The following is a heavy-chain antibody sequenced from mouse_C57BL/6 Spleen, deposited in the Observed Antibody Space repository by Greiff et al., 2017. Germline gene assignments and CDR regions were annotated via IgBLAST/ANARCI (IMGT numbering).Heavy chain of an antibody. J-gene: IGHJ4*01. CDR2: IDPNSGGT. D-gene: IGHD2-4*01. Sequence: VQLQQPGAELVKPGASVKLSCKASGYTFTSYWMHWVKQRPGRGLEWIGRIDPNSGGTKYNEKFKSKATLTVDKPSSTAYMQLSSLTSEESAVYYCARRCDYDGYYFAMCYWGQGTSVSVST. V-gene: IGHV1-72*01. CDR3: ARRCDYDGYYFAMCY. CDR1: GYTFTSYW.